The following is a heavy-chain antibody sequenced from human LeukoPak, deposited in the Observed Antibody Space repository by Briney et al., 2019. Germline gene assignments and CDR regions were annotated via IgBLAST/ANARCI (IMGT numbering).Heavy chain of an antibody. D-gene: IGHD6-19*01. CDR1: GFTFSSYS. V-gene: IGHV3-48*01. CDR3: AKYSSGWNFDY. CDR2: ISSSSSTI. Sequence: GGSLRLSCAASGFTFSSYSMNWVRQAPGKGLEWVSYISSSSSTIYYADSVKGRFTISRDNAKNSLYLRMNSLRAEDTAVYYCAKYSSGWNFDYWGQGTLVTVSS. J-gene: IGHJ4*02.